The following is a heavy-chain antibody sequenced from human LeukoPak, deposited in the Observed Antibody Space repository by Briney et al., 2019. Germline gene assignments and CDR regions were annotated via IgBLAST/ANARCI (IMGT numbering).Heavy chain of an antibody. J-gene: IGHJ4*02. CDR3: ARGYSGYAPHDY. D-gene: IGHD5-12*01. CDR2: ISGYSGKT. V-gene: IGHV1-18*01. Sequence: GASLKVSCKASGYTFTRYGLSWVRQDPGQGLEWMGWISGYSGKTNYAQKLQDRVTMTTDTSTSTAYMELRSLRSDDTAVYYCARGYSGYAPHDYWGRGTLVTVSS. CDR1: GYTFTRYG.